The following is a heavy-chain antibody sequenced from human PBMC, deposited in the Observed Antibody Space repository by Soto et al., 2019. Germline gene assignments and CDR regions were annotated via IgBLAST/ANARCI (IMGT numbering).Heavy chain of an antibody. V-gene: IGHV1-69*06. CDR3: ARDSSGYYDFDY. CDR1: GGTFSSYA. Sequence: SVKVSCKASGGTFSSYAISWVRQAPGQGLEWMGGIIPIFGTANYAQKFQGRVTITADKSTSTAYMELSSLRSEDTAVYYCARDSSGYYDFDYWGQGTLVTVS. D-gene: IGHD3-22*01. J-gene: IGHJ4*02. CDR2: IIPIFGTA.